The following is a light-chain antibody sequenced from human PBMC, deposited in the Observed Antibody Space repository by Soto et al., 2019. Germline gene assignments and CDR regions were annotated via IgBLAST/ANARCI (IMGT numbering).Light chain of an antibody. CDR2: GMS. CDR1: HTISSSY. CDR3: QQYVTSSPRT. Sequence: VLTQSPGTLSLSPWEGATLSCRASHTISSSYLAWYQQKTGQAPRILWYGMSRRATGIPGRFSGSGSCTDFTLTITRLEPEDFAAYYCQQYVTSSPRTFGQGTKVDIK. J-gene: IGKJ1*01. V-gene: IGKV3-20*01.